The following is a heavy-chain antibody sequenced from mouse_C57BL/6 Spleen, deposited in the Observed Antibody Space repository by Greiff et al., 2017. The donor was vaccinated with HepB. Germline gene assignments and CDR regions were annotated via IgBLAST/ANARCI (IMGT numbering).Heavy chain of an antibody. Sequence: QVQLQQPGAELVKPGASVKMSCKASGYTFTSYWITWVKQRPGQGLEWIGDIYPGSGSTNYNEKFKSEATLTVDTSSSTAYMQLSSLTSEDSAVYYCARDGVVATDFDYWGQGTTLTVSS. J-gene: IGHJ2*01. V-gene: IGHV1-55*01. CDR2: IYPGSGST. CDR3: ARDGVVATDFDY. CDR1: GYTFTSYW. D-gene: IGHD1-1*01.